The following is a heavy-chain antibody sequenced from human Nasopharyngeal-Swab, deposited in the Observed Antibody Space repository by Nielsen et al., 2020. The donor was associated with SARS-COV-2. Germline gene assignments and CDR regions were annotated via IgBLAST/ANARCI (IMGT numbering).Heavy chain of an antibody. CDR1: GFTFDDYA. D-gene: IGHD6-19*01. CDR3: AKDIGYSSGFPDY. V-gene: IGHV3-9*01. CDR2: ISWNSGSK. J-gene: IGHJ4*02. Sequence: GGSLRLSCAASGFTFDDYAMHWVRQAPGKGLEWVSGISWNSGSKGYADSVKGRFTISRDNAKNSLYLQMNSLRAEDTALYYCAKDIGYSSGFPDYWGQGTLVTVSS.